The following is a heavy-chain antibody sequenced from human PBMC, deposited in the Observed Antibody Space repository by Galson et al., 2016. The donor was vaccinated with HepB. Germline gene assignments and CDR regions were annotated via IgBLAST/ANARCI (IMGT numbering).Heavy chain of an antibody. D-gene: IGHD3/OR15-3a*01. Sequence: SLRLSCAASGFTFSTYHMGWVRQAPGKGPEWVSGINAGGNNRYYSDSVKGRFAISRDNSKNTLYLQLDNLRGEDTAVYYCVKYVGLDGFDYWGQGTLVIVSS. CDR2: INAGGNNR. J-gene: IGHJ4*02. CDR3: VKYVGLDGFDY. CDR1: GFTFSTYH. V-gene: IGHV3-23*01.